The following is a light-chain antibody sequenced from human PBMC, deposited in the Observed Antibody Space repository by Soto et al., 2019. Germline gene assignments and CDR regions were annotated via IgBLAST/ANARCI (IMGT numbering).Light chain of an antibody. CDR1: RSVNSRY. J-gene: IGKJ2*01. Sequence: EIVLTQSPGTLSLSPGERATLSCRASRSVNSRYLGWYQQKPGQAPRLLIYGASNRATGIPDRFSGSGSGTDFTLTISRLEHGDFAVYYWQQYGYAPNTFGQGTKLDIK. V-gene: IGKV3-20*01. CDR2: GAS. CDR3: QQYGYAPNT.